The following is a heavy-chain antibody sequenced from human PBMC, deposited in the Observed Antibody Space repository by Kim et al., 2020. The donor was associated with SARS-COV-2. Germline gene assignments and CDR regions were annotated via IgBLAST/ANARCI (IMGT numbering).Heavy chain of an antibody. J-gene: IGHJ4*02. V-gene: IGHV4-61*01. CDR2: IYYSGST. Sequence: SETLSLTCTVSGGSVSSGSYYWSWIRQPPGKGLEWIGYIYYSGSTNYNPSLKSRVTISVDTSKNQFSLKLSSVTAADTAVYYCARGAALVGATPNTDAPCWGQGTLVTVSS. CDR1: GGSVSSGSYY. CDR3: ARGAALVGATPNTDAPC. D-gene: IGHD1-26*01.